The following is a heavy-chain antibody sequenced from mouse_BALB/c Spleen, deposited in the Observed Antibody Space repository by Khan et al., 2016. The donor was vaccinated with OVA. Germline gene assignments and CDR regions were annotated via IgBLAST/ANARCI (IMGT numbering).Heavy chain of an antibody. Sequence: EVQLQESGPGLVKPSQSLSLTCTVTGYSIPSDYAWTWIRQFPGNKLEWMGYISYSGRTSHNPSLKSRISITRDTSKNQFFLQLNSVTTEDTATYYCARSVTITTVVATDFDYWGQGTTLTVSS. J-gene: IGHJ2*01. V-gene: IGHV3-2*02. CDR1: GYSIPSDYA. D-gene: IGHD1-1*01. CDR3: ARSVTITTVVATDFDY. CDR2: ISYSGRT.